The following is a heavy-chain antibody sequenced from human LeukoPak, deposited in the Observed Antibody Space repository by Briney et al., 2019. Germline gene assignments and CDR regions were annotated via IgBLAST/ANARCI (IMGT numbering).Heavy chain of an antibody. Sequence: GGSLRLSCAASGFTFNNYWMNWVRQAPGKGLEWVASIEQDGSEKYYVDSVKSRFTISRDNAKSSLSLQMNSLRAEDTAVYYCARDLRTPGFFDYWGQGTLVTVSS. CDR1: GFTFNNYW. J-gene: IGHJ4*02. CDR2: IEQDGSEK. V-gene: IGHV3-7*01. CDR3: ARDLRTPGFFDY.